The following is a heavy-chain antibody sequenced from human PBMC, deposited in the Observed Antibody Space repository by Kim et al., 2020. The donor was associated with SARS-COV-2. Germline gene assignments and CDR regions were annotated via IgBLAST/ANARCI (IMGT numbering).Heavy chain of an antibody. D-gene: IGHD5-12*01. J-gene: IGHJ4*02. V-gene: IGHV3-23*01. CDR3: AKLVRGYDIYYFDY. Sequence: ADSVKGRFTISRDNSKNTLYLQMNSLRAEDTAVYYWAKLVRGYDIYYFDYWGQGTLVTVSS.